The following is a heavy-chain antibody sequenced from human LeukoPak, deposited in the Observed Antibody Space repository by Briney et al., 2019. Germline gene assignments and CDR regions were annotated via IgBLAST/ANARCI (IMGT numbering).Heavy chain of an antibody. CDR2: MNPGSGVT. CDR3: ARDPGYLQPDY. CDR1: AYSSTTYW. D-gene: IGHD1-1*01. Sequence: SGTLSCKAYAYSSTTYWIHWERHPPAQGLEWMECMNPGSGVTGYAQTCQGRVTMGRDTSINTAYIHLSSLRNDDTAVYFCARDPGYLQPDYWGQGTPVTVPS. J-gene: IGHJ4*02. V-gene: IGHV1-2*02.